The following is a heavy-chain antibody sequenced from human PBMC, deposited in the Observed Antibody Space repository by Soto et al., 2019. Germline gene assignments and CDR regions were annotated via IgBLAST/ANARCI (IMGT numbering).Heavy chain of an antibody. V-gene: IGHV1-3*01. CDR3: ARSIVVVTAADY. Sequence: ASVKVSCKASGYTSTSYAMHWVRQAPGQRLEWMGWINAGNGNTKYSQKFQGRVTITRDTSASTAYMELSSLRSEDTAVYYCARSIVVVTAADYWGQGTLVTVSS. J-gene: IGHJ4*02. D-gene: IGHD2-21*02. CDR2: INAGNGNT. CDR1: GYTSTSYA.